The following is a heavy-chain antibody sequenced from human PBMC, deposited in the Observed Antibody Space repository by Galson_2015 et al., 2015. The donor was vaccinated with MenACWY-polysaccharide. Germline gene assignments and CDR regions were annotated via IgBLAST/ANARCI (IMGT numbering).Heavy chain of an antibody. CDR3: ARTPLLEWLLHLYYYYYGMDV. D-gene: IGHD3-3*01. V-gene: IGHV1-69*13. Sequence: SVKVSCKASGGTFSSYAISWVRQAPGQGLEWMGGIIPIFGTANYAQKFQGRVTITADESTSTAYMELSSLRSEDTAVYYCARTPLLEWLLHLYYYYYGMDVWGQGTTVTVSS. J-gene: IGHJ6*02. CDR1: GGTFSSYA. CDR2: IIPIFGTA.